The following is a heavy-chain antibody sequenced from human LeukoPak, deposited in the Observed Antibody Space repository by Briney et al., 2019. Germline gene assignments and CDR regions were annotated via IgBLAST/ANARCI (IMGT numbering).Heavy chain of an antibody. CDR3: ARSTGSTMFIDY. V-gene: IGHV4-59*01. CDR1: GGSISPYY. CDR2: IYYSGKT. D-gene: IGHD3-10*02. Sequence: SETLSLTCSVSGGSISPYYWSWIRQPPGKGLEWLGYIYYSGKTDYNTSLKSRVAISVDTSKNQFSLKLSSVTAADTAAYYCARSTGSTMFIDYWGQGTLVTVSS. J-gene: IGHJ4*02.